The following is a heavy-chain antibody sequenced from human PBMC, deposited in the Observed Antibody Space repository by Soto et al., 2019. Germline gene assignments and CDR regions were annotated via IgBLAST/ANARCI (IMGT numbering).Heavy chain of an antibody. Sequence: PSETLSLTCAVYGGSFSGYYWSWIRQPPGKGLEWIGEINHSGSTNYNPSLKSRVTISVDTSKNKFSLKLSSVTAADTAVYYWARGGTLRIGYYYYYYGMDVWGQGTTVTVSS. V-gene: IGHV4-34*01. CDR3: ARGGTLRIGYYYYYYGMDV. CDR2: INHSGST. CDR1: GGSFSGYY. J-gene: IGHJ6*02. D-gene: IGHD2-15*01.